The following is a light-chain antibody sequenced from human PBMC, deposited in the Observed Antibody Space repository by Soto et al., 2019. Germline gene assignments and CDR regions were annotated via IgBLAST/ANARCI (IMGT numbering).Light chain of an antibody. Sequence: DIVMTKPPASPPAALRERATIICNSTQHILYSSNNKNYLAWYQQKPGQPPKLLIYWASTREAGVPDRFSGSGSGTDFTLTISSLQAEDVAVYYCQQYYSTPTWTFGQGTKVDIK. CDR3: QQYYSTPTWT. CDR2: WAS. V-gene: IGKV4-1*01. CDR1: QHILYSSNNKNY. J-gene: IGKJ1*01.